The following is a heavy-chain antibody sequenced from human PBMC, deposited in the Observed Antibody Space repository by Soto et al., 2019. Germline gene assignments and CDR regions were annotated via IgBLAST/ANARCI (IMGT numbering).Heavy chain of an antibody. Sequence: QVQLVQSGAEVREPGASVKVSCKASGYSFTSLDINWVRQTAGQGLEWMGWMQPSTGRTGYAQKFQGSVTMTRDTSINTAYMELTTLTCDDTAFYYWARGVSAGVDYWGQGTLVTVSS. J-gene: IGHJ4*02. CDR3: ARGVSAGVDY. V-gene: IGHV1-8*01. CDR2: MQPSTGRT. CDR1: GYSFTSLD. D-gene: IGHD1-26*01.